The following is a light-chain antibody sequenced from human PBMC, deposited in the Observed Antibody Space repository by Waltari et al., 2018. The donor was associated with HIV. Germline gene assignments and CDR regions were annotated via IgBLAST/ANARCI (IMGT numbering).Light chain of an antibody. Sequence: EIVMTRSPATLSVSPGERATLYCRASQSVSSNLAWYQQKPGQAPRLLIYGASTRATGIPARFSGGGSGTEFTLTISSLQSEDFAVYYCQQYNNWPPYTFGQGTKLEIK. CDR3: QQYNNWPPYT. CDR2: GAS. J-gene: IGKJ2*01. V-gene: IGKV3-15*01. CDR1: QSVSSN.